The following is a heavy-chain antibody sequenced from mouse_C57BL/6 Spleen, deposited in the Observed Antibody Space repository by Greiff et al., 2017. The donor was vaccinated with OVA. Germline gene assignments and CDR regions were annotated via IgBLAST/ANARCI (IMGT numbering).Heavy chain of an antibody. J-gene: IGHJ4*01. D-gene: IGHD2-1*01. Sequence: EVQRVESGGGLVKPGGSLKLSCAASGFTFSSYAMSWVRQTPEKRLEWVATISDGGSYTYYPDNVKGRFTISRDNAKNNLYLQMSHLKSEDTAMYYCASTGNYGVFYAMDYWGQGPSVTVSS. CDR3: ASTGNYGVFYAMDY. CDR2: ISDGGSYT. CDR1: GFTFSSYA. V-gene: IGHV5-4*01.